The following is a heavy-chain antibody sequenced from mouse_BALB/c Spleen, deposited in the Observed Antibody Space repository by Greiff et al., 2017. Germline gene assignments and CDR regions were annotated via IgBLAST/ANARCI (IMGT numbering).Heavy chain of an antibody. J-gene: IGHJ2*01. Sequence: EVKLVESGGGLVKPGGSLKLSCAASGFTFSSYTMSWVRQTPEKRLEWVATISSGGSYTYYPDSVKGRFTISRDNAKNTLYLQMSSLKSEDTAMYYCTRGHEGFDYWGQGTTLTVSS. V-gene: IGHV5-6-4*01. CDR1: GFTFSSYT. CDR3: TRGHEGFDY. CDR2: ISSGGSYT.